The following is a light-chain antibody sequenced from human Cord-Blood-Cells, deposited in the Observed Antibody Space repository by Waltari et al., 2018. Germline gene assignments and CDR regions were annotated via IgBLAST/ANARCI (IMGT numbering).Light chain of an antibody. Sequence: SDELTQPPSVSVSPGQTARITCSGAALPKQYAYWYQQKPGQTPVQVVYKDSERPSGIPERFSGSSSGTTVTLTISGVQAEDEADYYCQSADSSGTVVFGGGTKLTVL. J-gene: IGLJ2*01. CDR1: ALPKQY. CDR3: QSADSSGTVV. CDR2: KDS. V-gene: IGLV3-25*02.